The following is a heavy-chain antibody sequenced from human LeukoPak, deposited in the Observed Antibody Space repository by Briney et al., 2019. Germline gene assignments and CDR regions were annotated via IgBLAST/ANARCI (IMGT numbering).Heavy chain of an antibody. CDR3: ARAPYNFWTEVALLEPYMDV. CDR2: INANTGDP. J-gene: IGHJ4*02. Sequence: ASVKVSCKASGYTFTNYAMNWVRQAPGQGLEWMGWINANTGDPMYDQGFTGRFVFSLDTSVSTAYLQISSLKAEDTAVYYCARAPYNFWTEVALLEPYMDVWGQGTLVTVSS. V-gene: IGHV7-4-1*02. D-gene: IGHD3/OR15-3a*01. CDR1: GYTFTNYA.